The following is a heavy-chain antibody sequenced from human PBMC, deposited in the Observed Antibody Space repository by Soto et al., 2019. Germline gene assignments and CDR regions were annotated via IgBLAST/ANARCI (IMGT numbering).Heavy chain of an antibody. CDR1: GFTFSSYG. D-gene: IGHD6-19*01. CDR2: IWYDGSNK. CDR3: GRAPQRQSGGWPDYYGMDV. Sequence: QVQLVESGGGVVQPGRSLRLSCAASGFTFSSYGMHWVRQAPGKGLEWVAVIWYDGSNKYYADSVKGRFTISRDNSKNTLYLQMIGLRAEDTAVYYCGRAPQRQSGGWPDYYGMDVWGQGTTVTVSS. J-gene: IGHJ6*02. V-gene: IGHV3-33*01.